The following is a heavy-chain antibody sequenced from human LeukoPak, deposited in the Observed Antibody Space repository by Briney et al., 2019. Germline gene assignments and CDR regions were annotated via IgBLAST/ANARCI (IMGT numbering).Heavy chain of an antibody. CDR3: AREAPYCSGGSCYHHDAFDI. CDR1: GGSFSGYY. D-gene: IGHD2-15*01. CDR2: INHSGST. V-gene: IGHV4-34*01. Sequence: SEILSLTCAVYGGSFSGYYWSWIRQPPGKGLEWIGEINHSGSTNYNPSLKSRVTISVDTSKNQFSLKLSSVTAADTAVYYCAREAPYCSGGSCYHHDAFDIWGQGTMVTVSS. J-gene: IGHJ3*02.